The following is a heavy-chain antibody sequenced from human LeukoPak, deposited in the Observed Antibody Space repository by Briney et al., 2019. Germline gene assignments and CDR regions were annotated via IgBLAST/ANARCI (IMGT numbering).Heavy chain of an antibody. D-gene: IGHD3-10*01. CDR3: AREGWFGELLNWFDP. V-gene: IGHV3-21*01. J-gene: IGHJ5*02. Sequence: GGSLRLSCAASGFTFSSYSMNWVRQAPGKGLEWVSSISSSSSYIYYADSVKGRFTISRDNAKNSLYLQMNSLRAKDTAVYYCAREGWFGELLNWFDPWGQGTLVTVSS. CDR2: ISSSSSYI. CDR1: GFTFSSYS.